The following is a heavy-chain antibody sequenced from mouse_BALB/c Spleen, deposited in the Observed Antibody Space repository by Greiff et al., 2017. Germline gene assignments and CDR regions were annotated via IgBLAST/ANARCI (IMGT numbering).Heavy chain of an antibody. J-gene: IGHJ3*01. D-gene: IGHD2-4*01. Sequence: EVKVEESGGGLVQPGGSMKLSCVASGFTFSNYWMNWVRQSPEKGLEWVAEIRLKSNNYATHYAESVKGRFTISRDDSKSSVYLQMNNLRAEDTGIYYCTRSTMITGFAYWGQGTLVTVSA. CDR3: TRSTMITGFAY. CDR1: GFTFSNYW. CDR2: IRLKSNNYAT. V-gene: IGHV6-6*02.